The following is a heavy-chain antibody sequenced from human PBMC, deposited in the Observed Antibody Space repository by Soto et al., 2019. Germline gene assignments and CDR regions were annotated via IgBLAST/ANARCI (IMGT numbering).Heavy chain of an antibody. Sequence: GGSLRLSCAASGFTFSSYDMHWVRQATGKGLEWVSAIGTAGDTYYPGSVKGRFTISRENAKNSLYLQMNSRRAEDTAVYYCARGPAGRYFDWLLYGPGFDYWGQGTLVTVSS. CDR1: GFTFSSYD. D-gene: IGHD3-9*01. CDR2: IGTAGDT. CDR3: ARGPAGRYFDWLLYGPGFDY. J-gene: IGHJ4*02. V-gene: IGHV3-13*01.